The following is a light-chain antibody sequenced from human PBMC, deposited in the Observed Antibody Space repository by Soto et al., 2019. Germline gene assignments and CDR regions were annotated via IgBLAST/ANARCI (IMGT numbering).Light chain of an antibody. V-gene: IGLV2-14*03. CDR1: SSDVGGYNY. CDR2: DVS. J-gene: IGLJ1*01. Sequence: QSALTQPASVSGSPGQSITISCTGTSSDVGGYNYVSWYQQQPGKAPKLMIHDVSNRPSGVSSRFSGSKSGNTASLTISGLQAEDEADYYCSSYTSSSAYVFGIGTKLTVL. CDR3: SSYTSSSAYV.